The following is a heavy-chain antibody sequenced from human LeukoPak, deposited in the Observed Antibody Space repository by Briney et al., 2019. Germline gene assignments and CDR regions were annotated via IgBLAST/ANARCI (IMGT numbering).Heavy chain of an antibody. Sequence: SETLSLTCTVSGGSISSYYWSWIRQPPGKGLEWIGRIYTSGSTNYNPSLKSRVTISVDTSKNQFSLKLSSVTAADTAVYYCARERLYGAAAAYNWFDPWGQGTLVTVSS. V-gene: IGHV4-4*08. D-gene: IGHD6-13*01. CDR1: GGSISSYY. CDR2: IYTSGST. J-gene: IGHJ5*02. CDR3: ARERLYGAAAAYNWFDP.